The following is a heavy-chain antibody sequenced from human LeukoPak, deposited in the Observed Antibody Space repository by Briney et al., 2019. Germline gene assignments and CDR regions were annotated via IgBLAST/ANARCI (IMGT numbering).Heavy chain of an antibody. Sequence: PGGSLRLSCAASGFTFSSYWMHWVRQGPGKGLEWVSRINMDGTTISYADSVKGRFTISRDNAKNTLYLQMSSLRAEDTAVYYCARVPRGSYHFEYWGQGALVTVSS. V-gene: IGHV3-74*01. D-gene: IGHD1-26*01. J-gene: IGHJ4*02. CDR2: INMDGTTI. CDR1: GFTFSSYW. CDR3: ARVPRGSYHFEY.